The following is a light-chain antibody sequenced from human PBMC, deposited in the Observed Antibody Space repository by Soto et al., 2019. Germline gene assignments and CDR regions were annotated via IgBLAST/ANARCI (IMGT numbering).Light chain of an antibody. CDR1: SSYVGNYNL. J-gene: IGLJ1*01. Sequence: ALTQPASVSGSPGQSIAISCTGTSSYVGNYNLVSWYQQHSGKAPKLMIYEGTKRPSGVSDRFSGSKSGNTASLTISGLQAEDEADYYCCSYASTGTYVFGTGTKVTVL. CDR2: EGT. V-gene: IGLV2-23*01. CDR3: CSYASTGTYV.